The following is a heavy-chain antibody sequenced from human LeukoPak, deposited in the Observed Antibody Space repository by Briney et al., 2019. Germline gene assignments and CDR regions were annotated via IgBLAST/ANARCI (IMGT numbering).Heavy chain of an antibody. CDR3: ARGRRITMVRGIMLCYYYGMDV. J-gene: IGHJ6*02. V-gene: IGHV4-34*01. D-gene: IGHD3-10*01. CDR2: INHSGST. CDR1: GGSFSGYY. Sequence: SETLSLTCAVYGGSFSGYYWSWIRQPPGKGLEWIGEINHSGSTNYNPSLKSRVTISVDTSKNQFSLKRSSVTAADTAVYYCARGRRITMVRGIMLCYYYGMDVWGQGTTVTVSS.